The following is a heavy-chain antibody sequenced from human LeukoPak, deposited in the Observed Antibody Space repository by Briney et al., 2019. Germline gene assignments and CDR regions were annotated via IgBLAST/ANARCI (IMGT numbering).Heavy chain of an antibody. D-gene: IGHD3-22*01. Sequence: PGGSLRLSCAASGFTFSSYWMHWVRQAPGKGLVWVSCINSDGSSTSYADSVKGRFTISRDNAKNTLYLQMNSLRAEDTAVYYCARARYYYDSSGYDYWGQGTLVTVSS. V-gene: IGHV3-74*01. CDR2: INSDGSST. CDR1: GFTFSSYW. J-gene: IGHJ4*02. CDR3: ARARYYYDSSGYDY.